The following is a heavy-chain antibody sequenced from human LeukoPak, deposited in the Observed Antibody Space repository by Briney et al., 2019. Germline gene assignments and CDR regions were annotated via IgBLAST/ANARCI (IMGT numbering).Heavy chain of an antibody. CDR1: GGSFSGYY. J-gene: IGHJ4*02. CDR3: ARGRGGFAH. V-gene: IGHV4-34*01. CDR2: INHSGST. Sequence: SETLSLTCAVYGGSFSGYYWSWIRQPPGKGLEWIGEINHSGSTNYNPSLKSRVTISVDTSKNQFSLKLSSVTAADTAVYYCARGRGGFAHWGQGTLVTVSS.